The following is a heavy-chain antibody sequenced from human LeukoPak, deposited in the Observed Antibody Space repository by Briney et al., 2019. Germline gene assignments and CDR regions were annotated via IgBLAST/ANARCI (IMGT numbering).Heavy chain of an antibody. CDR3: ARGSVTPDAGY. J-gene: IGHJ4*02. D-gene: IGHD4-17*01. CDR2: TFGTETT. V-gene: IGHV4-59*01. Sequence: KPSETLSLTCSVSRSPMSGYYWSWIRQPPGKGLEWVGYTFGTETTDYNPSLKGRLVISVDTSKNQVSLTLNSVTAADTAFYYCARGSVTPDAGYWGPGILVTVSS. CDR1: RSPMSGYY.